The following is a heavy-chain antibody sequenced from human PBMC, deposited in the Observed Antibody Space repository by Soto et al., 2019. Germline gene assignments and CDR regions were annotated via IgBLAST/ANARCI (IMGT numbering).Heavy chain of an antibody. CDR2: IRDRAYSYAT. D-gene: IGHD3-10*01. CDR3: TRLISAAHDY. Sequence: EVLLVESGGGMVQPGGSLKLSCAASGFVFKDSSIHWVRQASGKGLEWVGRIRDRAYSYATDYAESVKGRFTISRDDSNNTAYLQMSGPKTEDTAIYYCTRLISAAHDYWGQGTLVTVSS. V-gene: IGHV3-73*01. J-gene: IGHJ4*02. CDR1: GFVFKDSS.